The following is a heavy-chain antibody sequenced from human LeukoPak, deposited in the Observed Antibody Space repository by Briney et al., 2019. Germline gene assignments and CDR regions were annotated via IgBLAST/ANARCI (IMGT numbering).Heavy chain of an antibody. J-gene: IGHJ4*02. D-gene: IGHD6-13*01. CDR1: GFTFSSYG. CDR2: ISCDGSNK. CDR3: AKDMYSRIGYYFDY. V-gene: IGHV3-30*18. Sequence: GRSLRLSCAASGFTFSSYGMHWVRQAPGKGLEWVAVISCDGSNKYYADSVKGRFTISRDNSKNTLYLQMNSLRAEDTAVYYCAKDMYSRIGYYFDYWGQGTLVTVSS.